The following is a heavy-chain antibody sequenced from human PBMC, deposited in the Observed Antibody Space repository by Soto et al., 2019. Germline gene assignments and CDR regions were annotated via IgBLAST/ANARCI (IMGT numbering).Heavy chain of an antibody. CDR2: IYYSGST. V-gene: IGHV4-61*01. Sequence: SETLSLTCTVSGGSVSSRSYYWSWIRQPPGKGLEWIGYIYYSGSTNYNPSLKSRVTISVDTSKNQFSLKLSSVTAADTAVYYCAKRYSGYDDAFDIWGQGTMVTVSS. J-gene: IGHJ3*02. CDR3: AKRYSGYDDAFDI. D-gene: IGHD5-12*01. CDR1: GGSVSSRSYY.